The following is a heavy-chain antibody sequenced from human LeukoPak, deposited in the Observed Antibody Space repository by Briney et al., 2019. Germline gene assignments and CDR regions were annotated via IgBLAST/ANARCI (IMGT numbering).Heavy chain of an antibody. CDR2: ISSSGSTI. CDR3: ARDYTRFHSSGYGLDI. CDR1: GFTFSSYE. V-gene: IGHV3-48*03. Sequence: PGGSLRLSCAASGFTFSSYEMNWVRQAPGKGLEWVSYISSSGSTIYYADSVKGRFTISRDNAKNSLYLQMNSLRAEDTALYYCARDYTRFHSSGYGLDIWGQGTMVTVSS. J-gene: IGHJ3*02. D-gene: IGHD3-22*01.